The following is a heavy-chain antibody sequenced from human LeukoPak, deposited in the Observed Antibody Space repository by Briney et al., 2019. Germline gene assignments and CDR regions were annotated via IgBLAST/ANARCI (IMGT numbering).Heavy chain of an antibody. V-gene: IGHV4-34*01. J-gene: IGHJ6*03. CDR1: GGSFSGYY. Sequence: SETLSLTCAVYGGSFSGYYWSWIRQPPGKGLEWIGEINRSGSTNYNPSLKSRVTISVDTSKNQFSLKLSSVTAADTAVYYCARLPRDYFYYMDVWGKGTTVTVSS. CDR3: ARLPRDYFYYMDV. CDR2: INRSGST.